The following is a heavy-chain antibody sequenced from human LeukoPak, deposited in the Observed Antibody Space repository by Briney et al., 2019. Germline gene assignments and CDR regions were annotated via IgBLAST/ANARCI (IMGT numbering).Heavy chain of an antibody. CDR3: ASVPPTGYYYMDV. Sequence: GGSLRLSCAASGFIFSNYDMHWVRQAPGKGLEWVAFIRYDGGNKYYADSVKGRFTISRDNSKNTLYLQMNSLRAEDTAVYFCASVPPTGYYYMDVWGKGTTVTVS. CDR1: GFIFSNYD. J-gene: IGHJ6*03. V-gene: IGHV3-30*02. D-gene: IGHD2-2*01. CDR2: IRYDGGNK.